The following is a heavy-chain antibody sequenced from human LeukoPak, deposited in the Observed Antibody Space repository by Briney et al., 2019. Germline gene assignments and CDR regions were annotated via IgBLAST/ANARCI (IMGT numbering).Heavy chain of an antibody. V-gene: IGHV3-30-3*01. D-gene: IGHD3-16*02. CDR3: AREYDYVWGSYRSVSYYFDY. CDR2: ISYDGSNK. CDR1: GFTFSSYA. J-gene: IGHJ4*02. Sequence: PGGSLRLSCAASGFTFSSYAMHWVRQAPGKGLEWVAVISYDGSNKYYADSVKGRFTISRDNSKNTLYLQMNSLRAEDTAVYYCAREYDYVWGSYRSVSYYFDYWGQGTLVTVSS.